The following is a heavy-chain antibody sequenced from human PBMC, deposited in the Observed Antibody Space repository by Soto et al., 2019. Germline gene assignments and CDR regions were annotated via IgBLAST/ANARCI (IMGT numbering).Heavy chain of an antibody. D-gene: IGHD6-6*01. V-gene: IGHV3-9*01. J-gene: IGHJ4*02. CDR1: GFTFNDYA. CDR2: INWNSGNI. Sequence: EVQLVESGGGLVQPGGSLSLSCAASGFTFNDYAMHWFRQDPGKGLDWVSGINWNSGNIGYADSVKGRFTISRDSAKNSLYLQMNSLRAEATALYYCAKGGSSSGRYSDYWGPGTLVSVSS. CDR3: AKGGSSSGRYSDY.